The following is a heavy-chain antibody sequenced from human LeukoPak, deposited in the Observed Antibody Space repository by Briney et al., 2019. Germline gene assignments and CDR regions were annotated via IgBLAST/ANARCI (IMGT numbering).Heavy chain of an antibody. CDR1: GFTVSSNY. D-gene: IGHD6-13*01. CDR3: AGGNSSWYYYYGMDV. CDR2: IYSGGST. Sequence: GESLRLSCAASGFTVSSNYMSWVRQAPGKGLEWVSVIYSGGSTYYTDSVKGRFTISRDNSKNTLYLQMNSLRAEDTAVYYCAGGNSSWYYYYGMDVWGQGTTVTVSS. J-gene: IGHJ6*02. V-gene: IGHV3-53*01.